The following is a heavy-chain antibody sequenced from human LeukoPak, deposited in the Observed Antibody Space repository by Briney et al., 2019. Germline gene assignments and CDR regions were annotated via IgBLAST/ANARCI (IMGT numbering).Heavy chain of an antibody. J-gene: IGHJ4*02. D-gene: IGHD2-15*01. CDR3: AGEYCSGGSCRQGFDY. CDR1: GYTFTDYY. CDR2: INPNSGDT. V-gene: IGHV1-2*02. Sequence: ASVKLSCKASGYTFTDYYMHWVRQAPGQGLEWMGWINPNSGDTNHAQNFQGRATLTRDTSISTAYMELSSLRSDDSAVYYCAGEYCSGGSCRQGFDYWGQGTLVTVSS.